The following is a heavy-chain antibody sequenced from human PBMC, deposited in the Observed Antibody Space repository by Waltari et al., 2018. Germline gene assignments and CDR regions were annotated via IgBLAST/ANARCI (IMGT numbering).Heavy chain of an antibody. V-gene: IGHV3-7*03. CDR2: IRADGGEN. CDR1: TFSFSSYW. CDR3: ATMGAGRAPDY. D-gene: IGHD3-16*01. J-gene: IGHJ4*02. Sequence: EVQLVESGGGLVQPGGSLRVSCAASTFSFSSYWMAWFRQAPGKGLEWVATIRADGGENFYVDSVKGRFSISRDNAKNSFYLQMNSLRVEDTAIFYCATMGAGRAPDYWGQGTLVTVSS.